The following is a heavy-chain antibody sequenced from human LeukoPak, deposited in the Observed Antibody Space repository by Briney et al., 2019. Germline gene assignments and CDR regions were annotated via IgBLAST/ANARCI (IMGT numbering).Heavy chain of an antibody. CDR2: INGSRGTI. J-gene: IGHJ6*03. D-gene: IGHD7-27*01. CDR3: ARRPESGVLYYVDV. CDR1: GFTFSTYS. Sequence: GSLRLPCAASGFTFSTYSMNWVRPAPGKGLEGGSYINGSRGTIYYAASVKGRFTISRDNAKNSLYLQMNSLRAEDTAVYYCARRPESGVLYYVDVWGKATAVTVSS. V-gene: IGHV3-48*01.